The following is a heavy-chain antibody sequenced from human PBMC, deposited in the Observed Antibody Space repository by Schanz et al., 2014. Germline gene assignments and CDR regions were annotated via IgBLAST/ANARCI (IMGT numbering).Heavy chain of an antibody. CDR3: ARGLVRHFDN. V-gene: IGHV1-2*06. D-gene: IGHD6-19*01. CDR2: IYPNSGGT. Sequence: QVQLVQSGAEAKKPGASVKVSCKASGYTFNGYYLHWVRQAPGQGLEWMGRIYPNSGGTDSAQKLQGRVTMTRDTSISTAYMELSSLTSEDTAVYYCARGLVRHFDNWGQGTLVTVSS. CDR1: GYTFNGYY. J-gene: IGHJ4*02.